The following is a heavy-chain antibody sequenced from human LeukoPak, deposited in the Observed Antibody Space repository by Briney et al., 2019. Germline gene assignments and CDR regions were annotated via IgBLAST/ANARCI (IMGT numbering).Heavy chain of an antibody. Sequence: GGFLRLSCAASGFTFSYYEMNWVRQAPGKGLEWVSYISSSGSTIYYADSVKGRFSISRDNANNSLYLQLNSLRAEDTAVYYCARGDLVVTLEGPIDYWGQGTLVTVSS. CDR2: ISSSGSTI. CDR1: GFTFSYYE. J-gene: IGHJ4*02. D-gene: IGHD2-21*02. CDR3: ARGDLVVTLEGPIDY. V-gene: IGHV3-48*03.